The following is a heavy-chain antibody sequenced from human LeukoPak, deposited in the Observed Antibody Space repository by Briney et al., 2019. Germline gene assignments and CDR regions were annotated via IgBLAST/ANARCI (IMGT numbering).Heavy chain of an antibody. D-gene: IGHD1-26*01. J-gene: IGHJ2*01. V-gene: IGHV4-39*07. CDR1: GGSISSGGYY. CDR3: ARGSPGATRWYFDL. CDR2: IYHSGST. Sequence: PSETLSLTCTVSGGSISSGGYYWSWIRQPPGKGLEWIGEIYHSGSTNYNPSLKSRVTISVDTSKNQFSLKLSSVTAADTAVYYCARGSPGATRWYFDLWGRGTLVTVSS.